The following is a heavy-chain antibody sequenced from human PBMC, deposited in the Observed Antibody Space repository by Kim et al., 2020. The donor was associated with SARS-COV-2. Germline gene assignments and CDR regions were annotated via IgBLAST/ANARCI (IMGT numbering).Heavy chain of an antibody. CDR1: GFTFSTYW. Sequence: GGSLRLSCAASGFTFSTYWMYWVRQAPGKGLVWVSRINSDGSSTNYADSVKGRFTISRDNAKNTLYLQMNSLRAEDTAVYYCVRPSSTSCPYYYMDVWGKGTTVTVSS. CDR2: INSDGSST. D-gene: IGHD2-2*01. V-gene: IGHV3-74*01. CDR3: VRPSSTSCPYYYMDV. J-gene: IGHJ6*03.